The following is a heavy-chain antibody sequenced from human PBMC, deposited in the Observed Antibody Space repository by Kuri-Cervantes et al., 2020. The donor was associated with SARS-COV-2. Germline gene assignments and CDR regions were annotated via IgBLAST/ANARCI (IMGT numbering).Heavy chain of an antibody. Sequence: GESLKISCSASGLTFSHYVMHWVRQAPGKGLEYVSAINNDGYYTYYTDSVKGRFIISRDNSKNTLYLQMSSLRAEDTAVYYCARGAANYYYMDVWCKGTTVTVSS. D-gene: IGHD3-16*01. J-gene: IGHJ6*03. CDR2: INNDGYYT. V-gene: IGHV3-64D*08. CDR1: GLTFSHYV. CDR3: ARGAANYYYMDV.